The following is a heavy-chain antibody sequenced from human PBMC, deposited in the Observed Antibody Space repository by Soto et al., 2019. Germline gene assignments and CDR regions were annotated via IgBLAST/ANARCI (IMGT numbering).Heavy chain of an antibody. Sequence: GGSLRLSCXASGFIFSSYTINWVRQAPGKGLEWVSSISGSGSYIYIADSMKGRITISRDNAQNSVHLQMNSLRVEDTAVYYCARAGLEPANAFDVWGQGTKVTVSS. V-gene: IGHV3-21*06. CDR2: ISGSGSYI. CDR3: ARAGLEPANAFDV. J-gene: IGHJ3*01. D-gene: IGHD2-2*01. CDR1: GFIFSSYT.